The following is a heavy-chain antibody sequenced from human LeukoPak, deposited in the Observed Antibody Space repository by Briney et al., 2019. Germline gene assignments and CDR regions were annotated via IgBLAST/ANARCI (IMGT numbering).Heavy chain of an antibody. D-gene: IGHD4-17*01. Sequence: SETLSLTCAVSGGSIRSGGYSWSWIRQPPGKGLEWIGYIYHSGSTYYNPSLKSRVTISVDRSKNQFSLKLSSVTAADTAEYYCARGYGDYGEGYYFDYWGQGTLVTVSS. CDR3: ARGYGDYGEGYYFDY. V-gene: IGHV4-30-2*01. J-gene: IGHJ4*02. CDR2: IYHSGST. CDR1: GGSIRSGGYS.